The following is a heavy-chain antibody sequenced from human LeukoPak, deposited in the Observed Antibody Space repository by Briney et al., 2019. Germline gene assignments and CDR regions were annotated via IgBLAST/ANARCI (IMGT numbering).Heavy chain of an antibody. Sequence: GGSLRLSCAASGFTFSTYAMNWVRQAPGKGLEWVSLISDSGANKHYADSVKGRFTISRDNSKNTLSLQMNSLRAEDTAVYYCAKDVRVGGGGMDVWGQGAPVTVSS. V-gene: IGHV3-23*01. CDR3: AKDVRVGGGGMDV. D-gene: IGHD1-26*01. CDR2: ISDSGANK. CDR1: GFTFSTYA. J-gene: IGHJ6*02.